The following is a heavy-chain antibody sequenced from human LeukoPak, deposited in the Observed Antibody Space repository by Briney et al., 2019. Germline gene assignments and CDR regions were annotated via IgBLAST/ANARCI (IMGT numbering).Heavy chain of an antibody. CDR1: GFTFSSYA. Sequence: PGGSLRLSCAASGFTFSSYAMSWARQAPGKGLEWVSAISGSGGSTYYADSVKGRFTISRDNSKNTLYLQMNSLRAEDTAVYYCAKFADLRGYSGYDSEDYWGQGTLVTVSS. CDR2: ISGSGGST. D-gene: IGHD5-12*01. CDR3: AKFADLRGYSGYDSEDY. V-gene: IGHV3-23*01. J-gene: IGHJ4*02.